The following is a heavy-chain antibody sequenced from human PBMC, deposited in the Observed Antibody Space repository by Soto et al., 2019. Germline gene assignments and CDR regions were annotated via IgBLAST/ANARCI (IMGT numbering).Heavy chain of an antibody. CDR1: GYIFTSYD. Sequence: GASVKVSCKASGYIFTSYDINWVRQATGQGLEWMGWMNPNSGNTGYAQKFQGRVTMTRNTSISTAYMELSSLRPEDTAVYYCARRYCTNGVCYTVGWFDPWGQGTLVTVSS. CDR3: ARRYCTNGVCYTVGWFDP. CDR2: MNPNSGNT. J-gene: IGHJ5*02. V-gene: IGHV1-8*01. D-gene: IGHD2-8*01.